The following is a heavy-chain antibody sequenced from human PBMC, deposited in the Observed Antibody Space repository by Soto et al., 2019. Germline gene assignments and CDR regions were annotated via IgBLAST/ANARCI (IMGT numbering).Heavy chain of an antibody. CDR1: GFTFSSYA. CDR2: ISGGGETT. V-gene: IGHV3-23*01. CDR3: AFNIGSGRYSSDS. J-gene: IGHJ4*02. D-gene: IGHD3-10*01. Sequence: EVQLLESGGGLVQPGGSLRLSCAASGFTFSSYARWWVRQAPVKGLECVSAISGGGETTYYADSVKGRFTISRDNSKNTLYLKMSSLRAEDTTVYYCAFNIGSGRYSSDSWGQGNLVTVSS.